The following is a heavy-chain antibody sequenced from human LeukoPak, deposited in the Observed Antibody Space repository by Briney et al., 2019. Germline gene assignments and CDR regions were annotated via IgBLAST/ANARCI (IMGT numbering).Heavy chain of an antibody. CDR3: ARGVVKRAFDI. CDR2: IYYSGST. V-gene: IGHV4-61*01. CDR1: GGSISSGSYY. Sequence: PSETLSLTCTVSGGSISSGSYYWSWIRQPPGKGLEWIGYIYYSGSTNYNPSLKSRVTISVDTSKNQFSLKLSSVTAADTAVYYCARGVVKRAFDIWGQGTMVTVSS. J-gene: IGHJ3*02. D-gene: IGHD3-3*01.